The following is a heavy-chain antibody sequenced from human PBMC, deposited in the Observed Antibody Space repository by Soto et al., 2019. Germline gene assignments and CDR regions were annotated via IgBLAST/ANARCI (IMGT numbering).Heavy chain of an antibody. V-gene: IGHV3-23*01. D-gene: IGHD2-15*01. J-gene: IGHJ3*02. CDR1: GFTFSSYA. Sequence: EVQLLESGGGLVQPGGSLRLSCAASGFTFSSYAMSWVRQAPGKGLEWVSAISGSGGSTYYADSVKGRFTISRDNSKNTLDLQMNSLRAEDTAVYYCAKDLQDRPYIVVVVAATNKAFDIGGQGTMVTVSS. CDR2: ISGSGGST. CDR3: AKDLQDRPYIVVVVAATNKAFDI.